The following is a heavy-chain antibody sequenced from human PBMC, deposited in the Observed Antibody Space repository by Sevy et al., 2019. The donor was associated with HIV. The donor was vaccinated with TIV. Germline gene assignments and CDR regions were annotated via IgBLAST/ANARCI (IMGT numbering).Heavy chain of an antibody. V-gene: IGHV3-30*03. Sequence: GGSLRLSCVVSGIIFTSSGMHWVRQAPGKGLEWVAVISYHGRDKFYADSVKGRFTISRDNSKNILYLQMNGLRIEDTAVYYCASVFTGYNGMDVWGQGTMVTVSS. J-gene: IGHJ6*02. CDR2: ISYHGRDK. CDR1: GIIFTSSG. CDR3: ASVFTGYNGMDV. D-gene: IGHD1-1*01.